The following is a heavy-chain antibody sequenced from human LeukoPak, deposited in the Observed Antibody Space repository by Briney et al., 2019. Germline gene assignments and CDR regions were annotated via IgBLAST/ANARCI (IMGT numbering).Heavy chain of an antibody. CDR1: GFTFSSYA. Sequence: GGSLRLSCAASGFTFSSYAMNRLRHAPGKGLEWVSAISVSGGSTYYADSVKGRLTISRDNSENTLYLQMDSLRAEDTAIYYCAKARYMADYWGQGTLVTVSS. D-gene: IGHD5-24*01. J-gene: IGHJ4*02. CDR2: ISVSGGST. V-gene: IGHV3-23*01. CDR3: AKARYMADY.